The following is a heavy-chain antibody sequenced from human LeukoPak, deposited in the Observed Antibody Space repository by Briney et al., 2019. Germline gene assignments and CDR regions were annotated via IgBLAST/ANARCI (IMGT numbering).Heavy chain of an antibody. V-gene: IGHV3-30*02. CDR3: ARGRVVVVAATPTKQYNWFDP. J-gene: IGHJ5*02. Sequence: PGGSLRLSCAASGFTFSSYGMHWVRQAPGKGLEWVAFIRYDGSNKYYADSVKGRFTISRDNSKNTLYLQMNSLRAEDTAVYYCARGRVVVVAATPTKQYNWFDPWGQGTLVTVSS. D-gene: IGHD2-15*01. CDR1: GFTFSSYG. CDR2: IRYDGSNK.